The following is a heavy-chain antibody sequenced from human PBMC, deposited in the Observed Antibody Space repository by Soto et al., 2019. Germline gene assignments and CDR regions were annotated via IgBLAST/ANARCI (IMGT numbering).Heavy chain of an antibody. V-gene: IGHV4-59*08. CDR1: GGSISSYY. D-gene: IGHD3-16*02. CDR2: IYYSGST. CDR3: ARHMIMITFGGVIGETAFDI. Sequence: PSETLSLTCTVSGGSISSYYWSWIRQPPGKGLEWIGYIYYSGSTNYNPSLKSRVTISVDTSKNQFSLKLSSVTAADTAVYYCARHMIMITFGGVIGETAFDIWGQGTMVTVS. J-gene: IGHJ3*02.